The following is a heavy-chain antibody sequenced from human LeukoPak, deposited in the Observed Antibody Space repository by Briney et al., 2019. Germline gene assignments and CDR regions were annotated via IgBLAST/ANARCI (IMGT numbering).Heavy chain of an antibody. Sequence: SETLSLTCAVSGGSISSGGYSWSWTRQPPGKGLEWIGYIYHSGSTYYNPSLKSRVTISVDRSKNQFSLKLSSVTAADTAVYYCARAGSGYYFDYWGQGTLVTVSS. CDR3: ARAGSGYYFDY. CDR1: GGSISSGGYS. CDR2: IYHSGST. D-gene: IGHD3-3*01. V-gene: IGHV4-30-2*01. J-gene: IGHJ4*02.